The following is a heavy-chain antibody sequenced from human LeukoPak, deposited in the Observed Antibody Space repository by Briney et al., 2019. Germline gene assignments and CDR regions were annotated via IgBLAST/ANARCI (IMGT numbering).Heavy chain of an antibody. Sequence: SETLSLTCSVSDSIGSYYWSWIRQPAGKGLGWIGRVYSTGRTSSNPSLQSRVTLSVDTSKNQFSLTLSSVTAADTAVYYCARAPARGLYYFDHWGQGAQVIVSS. J-gene: IGHJ4*02. V-gene: IGHV4-4*07. D-gene: IGHD3-10*01. CDR3: ARAPARGLYYFDH. CDR1: DSIGSYY. CDR2: VYSTGRT.